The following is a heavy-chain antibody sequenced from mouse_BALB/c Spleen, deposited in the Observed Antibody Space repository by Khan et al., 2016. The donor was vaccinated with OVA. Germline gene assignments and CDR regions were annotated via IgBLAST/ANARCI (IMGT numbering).Heavy chain of an antibody. CDR1: GFTFSSFV. CDR3: TNGNYGWFAY. D-gene: IGHD2-1*01. J-gene: IGHJ3*01. V-gene: IGHV5-9-1*01. Sequence: EVELVESGGGLVEPGGSLKLSCAASGFTFSSFVMSWVRQTPEKRLEWVATISSAATYTYYPDSIKGRFTISRENAKNNPDQHMNSLRSDDTAIYYCTNGNYGWFAYWGLGTLVTVST. CDR2: ISSAATYT.